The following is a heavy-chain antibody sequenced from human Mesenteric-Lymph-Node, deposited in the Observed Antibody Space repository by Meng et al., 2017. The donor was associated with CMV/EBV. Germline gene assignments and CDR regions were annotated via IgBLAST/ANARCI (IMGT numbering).Heavy chain of an antibody. V-gene: IGHV4-38-2*02. CDR3: ARDVAAKNFDFWSGYNKWCDP. CDR2: IYYSGST. CDR1: GFTFSDYY. D-gene: IGHD3-3*01. J-gene: IGHJ5*02. Sequence: GSLRLSCAASGFTFSDYYMSWIRQPPGKGLEWIGSIYYSGSTYYNPSLKSRLTISLDTSKNQFSLRLNSVTPADTAVYYCARDVAAKNFDFWSGYNKWCDPWGQGILVTVSS.